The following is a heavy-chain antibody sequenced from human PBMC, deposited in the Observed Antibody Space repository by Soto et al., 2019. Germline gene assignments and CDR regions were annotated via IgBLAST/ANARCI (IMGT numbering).Heavy chain of an antibody. CDR1: GYTFTSYY. Sequence: GASVKVSCKASGYTFTSYYMHWVRQAPGQGLEWMGIINPSGGSTSYAQKFQGRVTMTRDTSTSTVYMELSSLRSEDTAVYYCARGTLEGPFSGYSSGCFDYWGQGTLVTVSS. J-gene: IGHJ4*02. V-gene: IGHV1-46*03. D-gene: IGHD6-19*01. CDR2: INPSGGST. CDR3: ARGTLEGPFSGYSSGCFDY.